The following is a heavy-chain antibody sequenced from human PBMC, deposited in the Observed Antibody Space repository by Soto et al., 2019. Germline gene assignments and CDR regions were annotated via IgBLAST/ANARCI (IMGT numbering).Heavy chain of an antibody. CDR3: ARDRGSRLNNTWYANFDS. V-gene: IGHV3-7*01. CDR2: LNQDGSEK. Sequence: EVQVMESGGGLVQPGGSLRLSCAASGFTFSNYWMSWVRQAPGKGLEWVANLNQDGSEKYYVDSVKGRFTISRDNANNSLYLQMSSLRAEDTAVYYCARDRGSRLNNTWYANFDSWGQGTLVTVSS. D-gene: IGHD1-26*01. J-gene: IGHJ4*02. CDR1: GFTFSNYW.